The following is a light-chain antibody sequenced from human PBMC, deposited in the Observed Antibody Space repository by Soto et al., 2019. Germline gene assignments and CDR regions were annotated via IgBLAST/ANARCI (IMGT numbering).Light chain of an antibody. Sequence: QSALTQPASVSGSPGQSITISCIGTSSDVGGYNLVSWYQQHPGKAPKVMIYEGSKRPSGVSNRFSGSKSGNTASLTISGLQAEDEADYYCCSYAGSSTYVFGTGTKVTVL. J-gene: IGLJ1*01. V-gene: IGLV2-23*01. CDR1: SSDVGGYNL. CDR2: EGS. CDR3: CSYAGSSTYV.